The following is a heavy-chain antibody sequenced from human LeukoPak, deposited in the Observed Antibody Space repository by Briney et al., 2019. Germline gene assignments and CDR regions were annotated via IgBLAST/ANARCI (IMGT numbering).Heavy chain of an antibody. Sequence: PSETLSLTCTVSGGSISSSSYYWGWIRQPPGKGLEWIGSIYYSGSTYYNPSLKSRVTISADTSKNQFSLKLSSVAAADTAVYYCARHGGYSSPPLYWGQGTLVTVSS. CDR3: ARHGGYSSPPLY. D-gene: IGHD4-23*01. V-gene: IGHV4-39*07. CDR1: GGSISSSSYY. CDR2: IYYSGST. J-gene: IGHJ4*02.